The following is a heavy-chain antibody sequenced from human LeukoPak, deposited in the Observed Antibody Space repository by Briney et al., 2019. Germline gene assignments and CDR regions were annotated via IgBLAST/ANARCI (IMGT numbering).Heavy chain of an antibody. CDR2: IRYDGSNK. D-gene: IGHD2-2*01. CDR3: AKDRGTSPRTPLDY. Sequence: GGSLRLSCAASGFTFSSYGMHWVRQAPGKGLQWVSFIRYDGSNKYYGDSVKGRFTISRDNSKNTLYLQMNSLRAEDTAVYYCAKDRGTSPRTPLDYWGQGTLVTVSS. V-gene: IGHV3-30*02. J-gene: IGHJ4*02. CDR1: GFTFSSYG.